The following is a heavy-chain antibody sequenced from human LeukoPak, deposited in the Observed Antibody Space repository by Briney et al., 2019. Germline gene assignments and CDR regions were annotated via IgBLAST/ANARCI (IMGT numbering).Heavy chain of an antibody. J-gene: IGHJ6*02. CDR2: IYCSGST. D-gene: IGHD3-10*01. V-gene: IGHV4-59*08. CDR3: ARGPGGSATRPSYTFYYGMDV. CDR1: GGSISSYY. Sequence: SSETPSLTCTFSGGSISSYYWSWIRQPPGKGLEWIGYIYCSGSTNYNPSLKSRVTISVDTSKNQFSLRLSSVTAADTAVYYCARGPGGSATRPSYTFYYGMDVWGQGTTVTVSS.